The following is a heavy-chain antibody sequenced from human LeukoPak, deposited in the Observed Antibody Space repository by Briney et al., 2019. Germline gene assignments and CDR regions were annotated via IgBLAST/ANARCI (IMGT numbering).Heavy chain of an antibody. CDR1: GVSISSYW. V-gene: IGHV4-4*07. D-gene: IGHD5-12*01. CDR3: ARDRSGYSEYYFDY. CDR2: IYPSGST. J-gene: IGHJ4*02. Sequence: SETLSLTCTVSGVSISSYWWSWIRQPAGKGLEWIGRIYPSGSTYYNPSLKSRVTISIDKSKNQFSLRLTSVTAADTAVYYCARDRSGYSEYYFDYWGQGSLVTVSS.